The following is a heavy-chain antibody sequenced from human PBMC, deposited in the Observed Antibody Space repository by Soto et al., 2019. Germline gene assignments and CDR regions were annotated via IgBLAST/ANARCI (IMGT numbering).Heavy chain of an antibody. D-gene: IGHD5-18*01. V-gene: IGHV5-51*01. CDR2: IFPGDSDT. CDR1: GYIFTNHW. Sequence: PGESLKISCKGSGYIFTNHWIGWVRQMPGKGLEWMGIIFPGDSDTRYSPSFEGQDIISADKSISTAYLQWSSLKASDTAIYYCARRDTAKLPSDHWGQGTLVTVSS. CDR3: ARRDTAKLPSDH. J-gene: IGHJ4*02.